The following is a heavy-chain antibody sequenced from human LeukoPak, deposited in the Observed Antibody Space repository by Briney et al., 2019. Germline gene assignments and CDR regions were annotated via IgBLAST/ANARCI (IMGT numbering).Heavy chain of an antibody. D-gene: IGHD6-19*01. CDR1: GYTFTSYY. CDR2: INPSGGST. Sequence: ASVKVSCKASGYTFTSYYIHWVRQAPRQGLEWMGLINPSGGSTSYAQKFQGRVTMTRDTSTSTVYMELSSLRSEDTAVYYCARERLKIAVAGTGYFDYWGQGTLVTVSS. CDR3: ARERLKIAVAGTGYFDY. V-gene: IGHV1-46*01. J-gene: IGHJ4*02.